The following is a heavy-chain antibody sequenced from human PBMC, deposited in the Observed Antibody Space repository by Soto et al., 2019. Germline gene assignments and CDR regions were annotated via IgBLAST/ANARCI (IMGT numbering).Heavy chain of an antibody. Sequence: GESLKISCRTSGYRFTSYWIAWVRQMPGKGLEWMGIIFPSDSDTRYSPSFQGQVTISADRSTSTVFLQWASLKASDTAVHFCARKDKSGYFNWFDPWGQGTLVTVSS. CDR1: GYRFTSYW. V-gene: IGHV5-51*01. CDR2: IFPSDSDT. J-gene: IGHJ5*02. D-gene: IGHD3-22*01. CDR3: ARKDKSGYFNWFDP.